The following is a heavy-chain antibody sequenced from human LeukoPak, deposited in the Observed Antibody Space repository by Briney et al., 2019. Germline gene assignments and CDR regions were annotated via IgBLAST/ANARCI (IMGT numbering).Heavy chain of an antibody. CDR1: GFTFSSYG. V-gene: IGHV3-30*03. Sequence: PGGSLRLSCAASGFTFSSYGMHWVRQAPGKGLEWVAVISYDGSNKYYADSVKGRFTISRDNSKNTLYLQMNSLRAEDTAVYYCARAEYGKWPYHYYYMDVWGKGTTVTVSS. CDR3: ARAEYGKWPYHYYYMDV. J-gene: IGHJ6*03. CDR2: ISYDGSNK. D-gene: IGHD5-12*01.